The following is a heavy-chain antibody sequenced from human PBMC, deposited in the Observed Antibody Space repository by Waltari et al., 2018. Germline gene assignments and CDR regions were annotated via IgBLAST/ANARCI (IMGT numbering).Heavy chain of an antibody. V-gene: IGHV4-39*07. CDR1: GGSISSSSYY. Sequence: QLQLQESGPGLVKPSETLSLTCTVSGGSISSSSYYWGWIRQPPGKGLEWIGSIYYSGGTYDNPSLKSRVTISVDTSKNQFSLKLSSVTAADTAVYYCARDRGGIAVAGTGYFDYWGQGTLVTVSS. D-gene: IGHD6-19*01. J-gene: IGHJ4*02. CDR2: IYYSGGT. CDR3: ARDRGGIAVAGTGYFDY.